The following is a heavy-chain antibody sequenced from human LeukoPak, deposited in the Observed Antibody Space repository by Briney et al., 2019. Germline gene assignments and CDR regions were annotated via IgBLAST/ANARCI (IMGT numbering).Heavy chain of an antibody. CDR3: AKDRRSGSSYFDY. J-gene: IGHJ4*02. Sequence: GGSLRLSCAASGFTFSIYAMSWVRQAPGKGLEWVSAISGSGGSTYYADSVKGRFTISRDNSKNTLYLQMNSLRAEDTAVYYCAKDRRSGSSYFDYWGQGTLVTVSS. V-gene: IGHV3-23*01. CDR1: GFTFSIYA. CDR2: ISGSGGST. D-gene: IGHD1-26*01.